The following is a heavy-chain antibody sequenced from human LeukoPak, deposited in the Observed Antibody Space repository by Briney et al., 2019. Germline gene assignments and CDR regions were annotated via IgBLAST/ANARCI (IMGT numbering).Heavy chain of an antibody. CDR3: ARAHSSSWYRDYFQH. CDR2: ISSSGSTI. J-gene: IGHJ1*01. D-gene: IGHD6-13*01. Sequence: GGSLRLSCAASGFTLSDYYMSWIRQAPGKGLEWISYISSSGSTIYYADSVKGRFTISRDNAKNSLYLQMNSLRAEDTAVYYCARAHSSSWYRDYFQHWGQGTLVTVPS. CDR1: GFTLSDYY. V-gene: IGHV3-11*01.